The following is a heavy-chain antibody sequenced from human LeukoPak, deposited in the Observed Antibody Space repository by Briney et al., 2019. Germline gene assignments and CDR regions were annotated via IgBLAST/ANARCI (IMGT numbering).Heavy chain of an antibody. Sequence: PGGSLRLSCVASGFAFGDYAMGWVRQAPGKGLEWVSAITNSGGSTYYADSVQGRFTISRDNPKNTLYLQMKGLRVEDTAVYYCVKEAVTPHFDYWGQGTLVTVSS. CDR2: ITNSGGST. V-gene: IGHV3-23*01. J-gene: IGHJ4*02. CDR1: GFAFGDYA. D-gene: IGHD6-19*01. CDR3: VKEAVTPHFDY.